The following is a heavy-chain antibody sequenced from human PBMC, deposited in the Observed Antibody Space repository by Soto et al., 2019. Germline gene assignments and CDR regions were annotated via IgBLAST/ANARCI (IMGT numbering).Heavy chain of an antibody. CDR3: ARHPTGDTPYDY. D-gene: IGHD4-17*01. V-gene: IGHV5-10-1*01. CDR2: IDPSDSYT. J-gene: IGHJ4*02. CDR1: GYSFTSYW. Sequence: GESLKISCKGSGYSFTSYWISWVRQMPGKGLEWMGRIDPSDSYTNYSPSFQGHVTISADKSISTAYLQWSSLKASDTAMYYCARHPTGDTPYDYWGQGTLVTVPQ.